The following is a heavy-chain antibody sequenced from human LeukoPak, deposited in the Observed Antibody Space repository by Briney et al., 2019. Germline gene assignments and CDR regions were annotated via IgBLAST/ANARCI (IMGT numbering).Heavy chain of an antibody. CDR1: GYSISSGYY. V-gene: IGHV4-38-2*01. CDR2: IYQSGST. J-gene: IGHJ6*03. Sequence: SETLSLTCAVSGYSISSGYYWGWVRQPPGKGLEWIGSIYQSGSTYYTPSLKSRVTISVDTSNNQFSLKLSSVTAADTAVYYCARGRYHYYYMDVWGKGTTVTVSS. D-gene: IGHD1-14*01. CDR3: ARGRYHYYYMDV.